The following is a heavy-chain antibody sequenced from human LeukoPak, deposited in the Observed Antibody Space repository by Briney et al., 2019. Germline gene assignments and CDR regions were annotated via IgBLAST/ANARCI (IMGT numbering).Heavy chain of an antibody. D-gene: IGHD2-2*01. Sequence: SETLSLTCSVSGDSISSRCYYWGWIRQPPGKGLERIGTIYYSGSTYYNPSLKSRVTMSVDTSKNQFSLKLSSVTATDTAVYYCARHSNSGCTSTRCHIDYWGQGTLVTVSS. J-gene: IGHJ4*02. V-gene: IGHV4-39*01. CDR3: ARHSNSGCTSTRCHIDY. CDR2: IYYSGST. CDR1: GDSISSRCYY.